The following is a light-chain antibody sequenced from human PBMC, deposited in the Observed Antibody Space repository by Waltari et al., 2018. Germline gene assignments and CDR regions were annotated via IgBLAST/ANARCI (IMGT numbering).Light chain of an antibody. Sequence: DIVMTQTRLSSPVTLGQPASISCRSSQSLVHSDGNTYLSWLHQRPGQPPRLLIYKISNLFSGVLDRFSGSGAGTDFTLKISRVEAEDVGVYYCMQATRFPRSFGQGTKLDIK. V-gene: IGKV2-24*01. J-gene: IGKJ2*01. CDR1: QSLVHSDGNTY. CDR2: KIS. CDR3: MQATRFPRS.